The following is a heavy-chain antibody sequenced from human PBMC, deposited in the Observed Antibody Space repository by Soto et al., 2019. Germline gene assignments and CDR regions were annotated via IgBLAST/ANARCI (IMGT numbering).Heavy chain of an antibody. D-gene: IGHD6-19*01. CDR2: ISSSGSTI. V-gene: IGHV3-48*03. Sequence: SGGSLRLSCTASGFTFSSYEMNWVRQAPGKGLEWVSYISSSGSTIYYADSVKGRFTISRDNAKNSLYLQMNSLRAEDTAVYYCARCSGWYSYGMDVWGQGTTVTVSS. CDR3: ARCSGWYSYGMDV. J-gene: IGHJ6*02. CDR1: GFTFSSYE.